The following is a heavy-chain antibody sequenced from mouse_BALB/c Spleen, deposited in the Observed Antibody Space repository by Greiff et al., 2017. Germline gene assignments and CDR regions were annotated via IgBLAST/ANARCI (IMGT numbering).Heavy chain of an antibody. CDR1: GFTFSDYY. D-gene: IGHD6-1*01. Sequence: EVMVVESGGGLVKPGGSLKLSCAASGFTFSDYYMYWVRQTPEKRLEWVATISDGGSYTYYADSVKGRFTISRDNAKNNLYLQMSSMKSEDTDMYYCARENGSSAFDYGGQGTSVTVSS. V-gene: IGHV5-4*02. CDR2: ISDGGSYT. CDR3: ARENGSSAFDY. J-gene: IGHJ4*01.